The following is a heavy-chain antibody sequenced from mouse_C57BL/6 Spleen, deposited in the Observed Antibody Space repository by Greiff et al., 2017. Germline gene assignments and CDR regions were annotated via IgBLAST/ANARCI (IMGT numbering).Heavy chain of an antibody. CDR3: TTAQATFYAMDY. Sequence: EVQLQQSGAELVRPGASVKLSCTASGFNIKDYYMHWVKQRPEQGLEWIGRIDPEDGDTEYAPKFQGKATMTADTSSNTAYLQLSSLTSEDTAVYYCTTAQATFYAMDYWGQGTSVTVSS. D-gene: IGHD3-2*02. CDR2: IDPEDGDT. V-gene: IGHV14-1*01. CDR1: GFNIKDYY. J-gene: IGHJ4*01.